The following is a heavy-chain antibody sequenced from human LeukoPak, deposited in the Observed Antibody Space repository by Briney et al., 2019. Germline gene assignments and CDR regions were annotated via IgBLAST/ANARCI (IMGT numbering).Heavy chain of an antibody. D-gene: IGHD1-26*01. CDR3: ARDDWSYSFDY. CDR1: GYTFTGYY. CDR2: MNPNSGNT. V-gene: IGHV1-8*02. J-gene: IGHJ4*02. Sequence: ASVKVSCKASGYTFTGYYMHWVRQAPGQGLEWMGWMNPNSGNTGYAQKFQGRVTMTRNTSISTAYMELSSLRSEDTAVYCCARDDWSYSFDYWGQGTLVTVSS.